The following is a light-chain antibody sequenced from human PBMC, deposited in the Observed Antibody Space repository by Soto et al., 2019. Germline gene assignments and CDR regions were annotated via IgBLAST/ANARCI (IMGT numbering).Light chain of an antibody. CDR3: QQRSNWPPT. CDR2: DAS. J-gene: IGKJ5*01. CDR1: QSVSSY. Sequence: VMTQSPATLSLSPGERATLSCSASQSVSSYLAWYQQKPGQAPRLLIYDASNRATGIPARFSGSGSGTDFTLTISSLEPEDFAVYYCQQRSNWPPTFGQGTRLEI. V-gene: IGKV3-11*01.